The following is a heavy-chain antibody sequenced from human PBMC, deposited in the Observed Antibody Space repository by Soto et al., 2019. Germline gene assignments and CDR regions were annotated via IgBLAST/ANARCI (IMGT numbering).Heavy chain of an antibody. D-gene: IGHD3-10*01. J-gene: IGHJ4*02. Sequence: EVQLVESGGGLVQPGRSLRLSCAASGFTFDDYAMHWVRQAPGKGLEWVSGISWNSGSIGYADSVKGRFTISRDNAKNPLYLQMNSLRAEDTALYYCAKDSSGTYYYGSGSYYYFDYWGQGTLVTVSS. CDR1: GFTFDDYA. V-gene: IGHV3-9*01. CDR2: ISWNSGSI. CDR3: AKDSSGTYYYGSGSYYYFDY.